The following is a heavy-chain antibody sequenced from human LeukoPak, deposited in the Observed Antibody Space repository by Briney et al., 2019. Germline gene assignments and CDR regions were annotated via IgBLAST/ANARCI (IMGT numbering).Heavy chain of an antibody. J-gene: IGHJ5*02. CDR3: ARYKRWLQLRRGFDP. V-gene: IGHV4-34*01. CDR1: GGSFSGYY. CDR2: INHSGST. Sequence: SETLSLTCAVYGGSFSGYYWSWIRQPPGKGLEWIGEINHSGSTNYNPPLKSRVTISVDTSKNQFSLKLSSVTAADTAVYYCARYKRWLQLRRGFDPWGQGTLVTVSS. D-gene: IGHD5-24*01.